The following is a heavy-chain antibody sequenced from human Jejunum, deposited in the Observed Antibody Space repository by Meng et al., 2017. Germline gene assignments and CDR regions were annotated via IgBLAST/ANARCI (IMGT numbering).Heavy chain of an antibody. CDR3: AKDKRPTLTHFDY. Sequence: GESLKISCVASGFTFRNYAMSWVRQAPGKGLEWVSGVSGHGGGTYYADSVKGRFTISRDNSENTVYLQMHSLTVEDTAVYYCAKDKRPTLTHFDYWGQGTLVTVSS. J-gene: IGHJ4*02. D-gene: IGHD4-17*01. CDR2: VSGHGGGT. CDR1: GFTFRNYA. V-gene: IGHV3-23*01.